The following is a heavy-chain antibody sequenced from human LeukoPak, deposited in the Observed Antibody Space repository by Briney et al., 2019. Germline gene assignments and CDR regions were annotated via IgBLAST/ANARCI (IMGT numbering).Heavy chain of an antibody. CDR1: GFTFSSYW. V-gene: IGHV3-7*01. CDR2: IKQEGSEK. CDR3: ARGGLFKYFFDY. D-gene: IGHD2-15*01. J-gene: IGHJ4*02. Sequence: PGGSLRLSCAASGFTFSSYWMNWVRQAPGKGLEWVANIKQEGSEKYYVDSVKGRFTISRDNAKNMLYLQMNSLRAEDTAVYYCARGGLFKYFFDYWGQGTPVTVSS.